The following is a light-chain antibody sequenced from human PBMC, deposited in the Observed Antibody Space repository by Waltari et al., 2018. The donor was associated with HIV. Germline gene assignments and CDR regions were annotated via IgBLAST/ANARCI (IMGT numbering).Light chain of an antibody. V-gene: IGLV1-51*01. CDR3: GTWDLSLSAGV. Sequence: QSVLTQPPSVSAAPGQKVTISCSGSSSNIGSNYVSWYQQLPGTAPRLLIFDNNPRPSGIPDRFSGSKFGTSATLAITGLQTGDEADYFCGTWDLSLSAGVFGGGTKLTVL. J-gene: IGLJ3*02. CDR1: SSNIGSNY. CDR2: DNN.